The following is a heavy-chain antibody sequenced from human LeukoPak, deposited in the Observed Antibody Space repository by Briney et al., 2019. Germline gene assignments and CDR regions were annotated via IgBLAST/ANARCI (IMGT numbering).Heavy chain of an antibody. V-gene: IGHV3-23*01. J-gene: IGHJ4*02. CDR2: ISGSGGST. Sequence: GGSLRLSCAASGFTFSSYGMSGVRQAPGKGLEWVSGISGSGGSTYYADSVKGRFTISRDNSKNTLYLQMNSLRVEDAAVYYCAKDQGGNWNLPAFDYWGQGTLVTVSS. D-gene: IGHD1-7*01. CDR1: GFTFSSYG. CDR3: AKDQGGNWNLPAFDY.